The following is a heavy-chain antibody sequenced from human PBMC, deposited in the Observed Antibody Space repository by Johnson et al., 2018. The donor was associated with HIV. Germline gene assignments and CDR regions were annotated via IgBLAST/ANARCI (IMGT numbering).Heavy chain of an antibody. CDR1: GFTFSSFG. V-gene: IGHV3-7*01. D-gene: IGHD3-10*01. J-gene: IGHJ3*02. CDR3: ARSGYGSGSTHDAFDI. Sequence: VQLVESGGGVVQPGRSLRLSCATSGFTFSSFGMHWVRQAPGKGLEWVANIKQHGSEKYYVDSVKGRFTISRDNPWNTLYLQMNSLRAEDTAVYYCARSGYGSGSTHDAFDIWGQGTMVTVSS. CDR2: IKQHGSEK.